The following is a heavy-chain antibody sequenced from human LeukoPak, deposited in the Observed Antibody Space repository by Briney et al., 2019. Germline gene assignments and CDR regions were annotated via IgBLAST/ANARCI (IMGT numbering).Heavy chain of an antibody. V-gene: IGHV1-8*02. CDR3: ASSTAYSY. Sequence: GASVKVSCKASGYTFTYYDINGLRQATGRGLEWIGWVNPNSGNTGYAQKFQGRVTLTRDTSISTAYMELSSLRLEDTAVYYCASSTAYSYWGQGTLLTVSS. CDR1: GYTFTYYD. D-gene: IGHD3-16*01. J-gene: IGHJ4*02. CDR2: VNPNSGNT.